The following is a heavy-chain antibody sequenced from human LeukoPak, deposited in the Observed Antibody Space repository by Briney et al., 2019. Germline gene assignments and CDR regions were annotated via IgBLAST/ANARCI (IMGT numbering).Heavy chain of an antibody. J-gene: IGHJ4*02. CDR2: ILYSGTT. V-gene: IGHV4-31*03. Sequence: SETLSLTCTVSGDSISSGGYYWSWIRQHPGKGLEWIGYILYSGTTYHNPSLRSRIAMSVDPSKNQFSLKFKSVTAADTAVYYCVRAGNWHYNLWGQGMLVTVSS. D-gene: IGHD1-7*01. CDR1: GDSISSGGYY. CDR3: VRAGNWHYNL.